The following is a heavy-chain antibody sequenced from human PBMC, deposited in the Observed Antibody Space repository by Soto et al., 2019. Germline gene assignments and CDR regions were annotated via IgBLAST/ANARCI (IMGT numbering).Heavy chain of an antibody. J-gene: IGHJ4*02. V-gene: IGHV4-59*01. CDR1: GGSISSYY. Sequence: SETLSLTCTVSGGSISSYYWSWIRQPPGKGLEWIGYIYYSGSTNYNPSLKSRVTISVDTSKNQFSLKLSSVTAADTAVYYCERAGGYDSDFDYWGQGTLVTVSS. CDR3: ERAGGYDSDFDY. CDR2: IYYSGST. D-gene: IGHD5-12*01.